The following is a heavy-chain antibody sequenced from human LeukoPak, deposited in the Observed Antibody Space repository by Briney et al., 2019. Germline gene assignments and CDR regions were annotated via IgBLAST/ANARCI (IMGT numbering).Heavy chain of an antibody. D-gene: IGHD3-22*01. V-gene: IGHV3-33*01. CDR2: IWYDGSNK. Sequence: AGGSLRLSCAASGFTFSSYGMHWVRQAPGKGLEWVAVIWYDGSNKYYADSVKGRFTISRDNSKNTLYPQMNSLRAEDTAVYYCAREYYYDSSGYPAAFDYWGQGTLVTVSS. J-gene: IGHJ4*02. CDR3: AREYYYDSSGYPAAFDY. CDR1: GFTFSSYG.